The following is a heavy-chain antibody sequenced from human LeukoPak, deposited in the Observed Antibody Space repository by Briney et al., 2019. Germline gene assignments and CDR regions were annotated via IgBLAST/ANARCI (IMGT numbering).Heavy chain of an antibody. CDR1: GGSISSSSYY. D-gene: IGHD5-18*01. CDR2: IYYSGST. J-gene: IGHJ6*03. CDR3: ARVGGYSYGPQYYYYYYYYMDV. V-gene: IGHV4-39*07. Sequence: SETLSLTCTVSGGSISSSSYYWGWIRQPPGKGLEWIGSIYYSGSTNYNPSLKSRVTISVDTSKNQFSLKLSSVTAADTAVYYCARVGGYSYGPQYYYYYYYYMDVWGKGTTVTVSS.